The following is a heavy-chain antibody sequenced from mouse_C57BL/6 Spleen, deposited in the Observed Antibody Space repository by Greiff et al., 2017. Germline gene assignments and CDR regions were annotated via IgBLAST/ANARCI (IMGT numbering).Heavy chain of an antibody. D-gene: IGHD4-1*01. CDR3: ARTGRGNYAMDY. CDR2: ISNLAYSN. Sequence: EVKLMESGGGLVQPGGSLKLSCAASGFTFSDYGMAWVRQAPRKGPEWVAFISNLAYSNYYADTVTGRFTISRENAKNTLYLEMSSLRSEDTAMYYCARTGRGNYAMDYWGQGTSVTVSS. J-gene: IGHJ4*01. CDR1: GFTFSDYG. V-gene: IGHV5-15*01.